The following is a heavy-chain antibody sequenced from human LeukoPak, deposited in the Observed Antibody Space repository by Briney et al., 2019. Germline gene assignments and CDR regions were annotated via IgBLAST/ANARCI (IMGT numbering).Heavy chain of an antibody. V-gene: IGHV3-7*03. Sequence: GVSLRLSCVASGFTFSRYWMTWVRQAPGKGLEWVANIKQDGGEKTYVDSVKGRFTISRDNSKNTLYLQMNSLRAEDTAVYYCAKALTTHKYYYYGMDVWGQGTTVTVSS. J-gene: IGHJ6*02. CDR2: IKQDGGEK. CDR3: AKALTTHKYYYYGMDV. CDR1: GFTFSRYW. D-gene: IGHD1-1*01.